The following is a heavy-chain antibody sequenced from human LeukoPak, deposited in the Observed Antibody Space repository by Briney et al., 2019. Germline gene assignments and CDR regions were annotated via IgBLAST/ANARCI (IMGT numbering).Heavy chain of an antibody. CDR1: GFTFSSYV. CDR3: ARVAGGTTFDY. V-gene: IGHV3-23*01. CDR2: IRGSGDST. J-gene: IGHJ4*02. D-gene: IGHD6-13*01. Sequence: GGSLRLSCAASGFTFSSYVMSWVRQAPGKGLEWVSAIRGSGDSTYYADSVRGRFTISRDNSKNTLYLQMSSLRAEDTAVYYCARVAGGTTFDYWGQGALVTVSS.